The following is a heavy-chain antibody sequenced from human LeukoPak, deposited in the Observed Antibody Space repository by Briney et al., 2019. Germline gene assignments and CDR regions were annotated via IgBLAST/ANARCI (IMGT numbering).Heavy chain of an antibody. Sequence: GRSLRLSCAASGFTFSSYAMHWVRQAPGKGLEWVAVISYDGSNKYYADSVKGRFTISRDNSKNTLYLQMNSLRAEDTAVYYCARDCHSGGHADFYFDYWGQGTLATVSS. CDR2: ISYDGSNK. J-gene: IGHJ4*02. D-gene: IGHD3-16*01. CDR1: GFTFSSYA. CDR3: ARDCHSGGHADFYFDY. V-gene: IGHV3-30*04.